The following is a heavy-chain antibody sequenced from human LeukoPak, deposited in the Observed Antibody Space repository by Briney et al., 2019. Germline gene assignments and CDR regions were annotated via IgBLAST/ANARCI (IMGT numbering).Heavy chain of an antibody. CDR3: AKDQVISGSEAADI. CDR2: ISGSGVGT. Sequence: GGSLRLSCAASGFTFSSYTMNWVRQAPGKGLEWVSAISGSGVGTYYADSVKGRFTISRDNSWNTLYLQMSSLRAEDTAVYYCAKDQVISGSEAADIWGQGTMVTVSS. D-gene: IGHD2-15*01. CDR1: GFTFSSYT. J-gene: IGHJ3*02. V-gene: IGHV3-23*01.